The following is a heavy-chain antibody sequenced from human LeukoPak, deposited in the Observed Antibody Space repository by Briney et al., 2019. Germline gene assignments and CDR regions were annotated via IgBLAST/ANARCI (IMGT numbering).Heavy chain of an antibody. J-gene: IGHJ3*02. CDR2: ISYDGGNT. Sequence: PGGSLRLSCAASGFTFRSHAMHWVRQDPGKGLEWVAVISYDGGNTYYVDSVKGRFTISRDNAKSTLYLQMNSLRPEDTAVYYCARDGLGGAFDIWGQGTTVTVSS. CDR3: ARDGLGGAFDI. V-gene: IGHV3-30*01. CDR1: GFTFRSHA.